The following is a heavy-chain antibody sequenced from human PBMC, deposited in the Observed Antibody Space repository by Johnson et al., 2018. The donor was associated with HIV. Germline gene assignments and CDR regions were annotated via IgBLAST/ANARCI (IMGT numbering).Heavy chain of an antibody. CDR2: IGTAGDT. D-gene: IGHD5-24*01. CDR1: GFTFSTYD. J-gene: IGHJ3*02. V-gene: IGHV3-13*01. Sequence: VQLVESGGGVVQPGRSLRLSCAASGFTFSTYDMHWVRQATGKGLEWVSAIGTAGDTYYPGAVKGRFTISRENAKNTLYLQMNRLRAEDTAVYYCARGGKGWLQYAFDIWGKGTMVTVSS. CDR3: ARGGKGWLQYAFDI.